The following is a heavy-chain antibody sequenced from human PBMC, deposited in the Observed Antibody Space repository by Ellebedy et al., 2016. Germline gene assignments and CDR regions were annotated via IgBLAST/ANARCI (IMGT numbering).Heavy chain of an antibody. CDR2: INAGNGNT. V-gene: IGHV1-3*01. Sequence: ASVKVSCXASGYTFTSYAMHWVRQAPGQRLEWMGWINAGNGNTNYAQKLQGRVTMTTDTSTSTAYMELRSLRSDDTAVYYCASSVRGYFDLWGRGTLVTVSS. CDR1: GYTFTSYA. J-gene: IGHJ2*01. CDR3: ASSVRGYFDL. D-gene: IGHD5/OR15-5a*01.